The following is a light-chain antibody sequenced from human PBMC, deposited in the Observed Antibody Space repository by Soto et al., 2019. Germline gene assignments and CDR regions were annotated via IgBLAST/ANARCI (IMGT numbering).Light chain of an antibody. CDR2: GAS. J-gene: IGKJ2*03. CDR1: QSVSSSY. Sequence: EIVLTQSPGSLSLSPGERATVSFRASQSVSSSYLAWYQQKPGQAPRLLIYGASSRATGIPDRFSGSGSGTDLTLTISRLEPGDFAVYYCHQYGRSPYSFGQGTKLEIK. CDR3: HQYGRSPYS. V-gene: IGKV3-20*01.